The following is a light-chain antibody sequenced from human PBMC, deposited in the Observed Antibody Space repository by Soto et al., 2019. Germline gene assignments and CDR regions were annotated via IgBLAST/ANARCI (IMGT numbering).Light chain of an antibody. CDR3: QEYNNSPRT. CDR1: QRVSNI. V-gene: IGKV3-15*01. J-gene: IGKJ1*01. Sequence: EIVMTQSPATLSVSPGERATLSCRASQRVSNILVWYQQKPGQAPRLLIYGASTRATGIPARFSGSGSGTEFTLTISSLQSEDFAIYYCQEYNNSPRTFGQGTKVEI. CDR2: GAS.